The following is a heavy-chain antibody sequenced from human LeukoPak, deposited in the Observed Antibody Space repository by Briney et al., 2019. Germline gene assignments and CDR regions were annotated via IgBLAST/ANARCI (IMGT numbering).Heavy chain of an antibody. CDR3: ARIPAGIYYYYYMDV. CDR2: ISSSSSTI. CDR1: GFTFSSYG. D-gene: IGHD6-13*01. Sequence: GGPLRLSCAASGFTFSSYGMNWVRQAPGKGLEWVSYISSSSSTIYYADSVKGRFTISRDNAKNSLYLQMNSLRAEDTAVYYCARIPAGIYYYYYMDVWGKGTTVTVSS. V-gene: IGHV3-48*04. J-gene: IGHJ6*03.